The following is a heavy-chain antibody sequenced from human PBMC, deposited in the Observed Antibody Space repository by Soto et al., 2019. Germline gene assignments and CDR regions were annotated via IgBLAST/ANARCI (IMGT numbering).Heavy chain of an antibody. CDR3: ARFRTIRDYYYYGMDV. CDR2: MNPNSGNT. D-gene: IGHD3-10*01. J-gene: IGHJ6*02. CDR1: GYTFTSYD. Sequence: ASLKVSCKASGYTFTSYDINWVRQATGQGLEWMGWMNPNSGNTGYAQKFQGRVTMTRNTSISTAYMELSSLRSEDTAVYYCARFRTIRDYYYYGMDVWGQGTTVTVSS. V-gene: IGHV1-8*01.